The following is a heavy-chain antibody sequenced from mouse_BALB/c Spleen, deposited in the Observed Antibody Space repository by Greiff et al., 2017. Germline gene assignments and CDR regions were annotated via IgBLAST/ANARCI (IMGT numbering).Heavy chain of an antibody. J-gene: IGHJ3*01. CDR1: GFNIKDTY. CDR2: IDPANGNT. Sequence: EVKLVESGAELVKPGASVKLSCTASGFNIKDTYMHWVKQRPEQGLEWIGRIDPANGNTKYDPKFQGKATITADTSSNTAYLQLSSLTSEDTAVYYCAITTVVARAYWGQGTLVTVSA. CDR3: AITTVVARAY. D-gene: IGHD1-1*01. V-gene: IGHV14-3*02.